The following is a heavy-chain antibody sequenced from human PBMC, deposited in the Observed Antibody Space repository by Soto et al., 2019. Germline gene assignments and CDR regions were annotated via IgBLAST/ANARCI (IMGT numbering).Heavy chain of an antibody. CDR3: ARDKDRQQLGGNYYYCIDV. D-gene: IGHD2-15*01. J-gene: IGHJ6*02. CDR2: IIPIFSTP. CDR1: GGTFGNSA. V-gene: IGHV1-69*12. Sequence: QVQLVQSGAEVKKPGSSVTVSCKASGGTFGNSAISWVRQAPGQGLEWMGWIIPIFSTPDYAQKFQGRITITADDSTTTSYRELTRLISEHTAVYYCARDKDRQQLGGNYYYCIDVWGQGTTVTVSS.